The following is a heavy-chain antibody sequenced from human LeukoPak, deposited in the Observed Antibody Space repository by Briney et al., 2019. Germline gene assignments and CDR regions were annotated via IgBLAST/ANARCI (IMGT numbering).Heavy chain of an antibody. V-gene: IGHV7-4-1*02. Sequence: GASVKVSCKASGYTFTSYAMNWVRQAPGQGLEWMGWINTNTGNPTYAQGFTGRFVFSLDTSVSTAYLQISSLKAEDTAVYYCARDRGTIAARPGVPKNNWFDPWGQGTLVTVSS. CDR3: ARDRGTIAARPGVPKNNWFDP. CDR2: INTNTGNP. D-gene: IGHD6-6*01. CDR1: GYTFTSYA. J-gene: IGHJ5*02.